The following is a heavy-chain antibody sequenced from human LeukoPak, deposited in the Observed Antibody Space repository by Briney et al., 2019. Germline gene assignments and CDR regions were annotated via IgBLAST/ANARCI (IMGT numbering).Heavy chain of an antibody. V-gene: IGHV3-23*01. J-gene: IGHJ3*02. Sequence: GGSLRLSCAASGFTFSSYAMSWVRQAPGKGLEWVSAISGSGGSTYYADSVKGRFTISRDNSKNTLYLQMNSLRAEDTAVYYCAKDLDSYDSSGYYNGAFDIWGQGTMVTVSS. CDR2: ISGSGGST. CDR1: GFTFSSYA. CDR3: AKDLDSYDSSGYYNGAFDI. D-gene: IGHD3-22*01.